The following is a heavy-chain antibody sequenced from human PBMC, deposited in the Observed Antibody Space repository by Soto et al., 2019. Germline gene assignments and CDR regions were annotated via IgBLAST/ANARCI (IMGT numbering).Heavy chain of an antibody. CDR2: INPNSGGT. J-gene: IGHJ5*02. Sequence: QVQLVQSGAEVKKPGASVKVSCKASGYTFTGYYMHWVRQAPGQGLEWMGWINPNSGGTNYAQKFQGRVTKTRDKSISTAYMELSRLRSDDTAVYYCARGPTGLRLSSNWFAPWGQGTLVTVSS. CDR3: ARGPTGLRLSSNWFAP. D-gene: IGHD3-16*01. V-gene: IGHV1-2*02. CDR1: GYTFTGYY.